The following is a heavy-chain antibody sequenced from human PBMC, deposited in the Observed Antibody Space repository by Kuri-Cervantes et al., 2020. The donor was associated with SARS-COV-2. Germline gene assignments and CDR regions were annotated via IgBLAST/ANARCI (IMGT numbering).Heavy chain of an antibody. CDR3: ARDRRGYYDSSGYYHELVYFDY. CDR2: INHTGST. CDR1: GGSFNNYY. V-gene: IGHV4-34*01. Sequence: GSLRLSCAVYGGSFNNYYWNWIRQPPGKGLEWIGEINHTGSTNYNPSLKSRVTISVDTSKNQFSLKLSSVTAADTAVYYCARDRRGYYDSSGYYHELVYFDYWGQGTLVTVSS. J-gene: IGHJ4*02. D-gene: IGHD3-22*01.